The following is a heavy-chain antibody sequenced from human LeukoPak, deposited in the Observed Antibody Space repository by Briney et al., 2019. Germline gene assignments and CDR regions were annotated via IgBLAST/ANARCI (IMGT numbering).Heavy chain of an antibody. J-gene: IGHJ4*02. V-gene: IGHV3-23*01. CDR3: ARASGTNGYYQLPINS. D-gene: IGHD3-3*01. CDR2: ITGGGGTT. Sequence: GGSLRLSCAASGFNFSTYAMTWVRQVPGQGLQWASSITGGGGTTDYAASVKGRFTISRDNSKNMLFLQMNSLSADDRAIYYCARASGTNGYYQLPINSWGQGILVTVSS. CDR1: GFNFSTYA.